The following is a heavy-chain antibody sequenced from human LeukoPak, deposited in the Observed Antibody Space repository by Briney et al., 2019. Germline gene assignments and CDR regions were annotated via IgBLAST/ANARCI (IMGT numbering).Heavy chain of an antibody. CDR2: INWNGGST. CDR1: GFTFGNYG. V-gene: IGHV3-20*04. J-gene: IGHJ4*02. D-gene: IGHD6-13*01. Sequence: RPGGSLRLSCAASGFTFGNYGMSWVRQAPGKGLEWVSGINWNGGSTGYADSVEGRFTIFRDNAKNSQYLQMNSLRAEDTAVYFCARGAEGIAAADSNFDYWGQGTLVTVSS. CDR3: ARGAEGIAAADSNFDY.